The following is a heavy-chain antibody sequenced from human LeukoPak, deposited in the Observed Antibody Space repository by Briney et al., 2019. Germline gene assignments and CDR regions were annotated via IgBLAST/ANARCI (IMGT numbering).Heavy chain of an antibody. D-gene: IGHD6-13*01. Sequence: ASVKVSCKASGYRFIDYYLHWVRQAPGQGLEWMGWINPHSGGTNYAQKFQGEVTMTRDASTSTAYMEVNRLRSDDTAVYYCARDAYSTTPLYFYYYYMDVWGTGTTVTVSS. CDR3: ARDAYSTTPLYFYYYYMDV. CDR2: INPHSGGT. V-gene: IGHV1-2*02. J-gene: IGHJ6*03. CDR1: GYRFIDYY.